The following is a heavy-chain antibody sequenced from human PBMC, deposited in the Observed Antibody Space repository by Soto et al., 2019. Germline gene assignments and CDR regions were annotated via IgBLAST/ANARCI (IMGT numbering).Heavy chain of an antibody. CDR2: IGYDGSNK. D-gene: IGHD3-22*01. J-gene: IGHJ3*02. Sequence: LVESGVGVVQPVRSLRLSCAASGFTFSRYGMHWVRQAPGKGLEWLAVIGYDGSNKYYADSVTGRFAISRYNSKNTLYLQMNCLRAEDKAVYYSARWRDVSGYYQERYDACDIWGQGTMVTVSS. CDR1: GFTFSRYG. V-gene: IGHV3-33*01. CDR3: ARWRDVSGYYQERYDACDI.